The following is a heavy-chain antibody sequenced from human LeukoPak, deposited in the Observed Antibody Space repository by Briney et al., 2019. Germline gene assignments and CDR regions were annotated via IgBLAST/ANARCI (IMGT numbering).Heavy chain of an antibody. Sequence: SETLSLTCAVYGGSFSGYYWSWLRQPPGKGLEWLGEINHSGSTNYNPSLKSRVTISVDTSKNQFSLKLSSVTAADTAVYYCARGTSIRTFDYWGQGTLVTVSS. V-gene: IGHV4-34*01. CDR1: GGSFSGYY. CDR3: ARGTSIRTFDY. D-gene: IGHD6-6*01. J-gene: IGHJ4*02. CDR2: INHSGST.